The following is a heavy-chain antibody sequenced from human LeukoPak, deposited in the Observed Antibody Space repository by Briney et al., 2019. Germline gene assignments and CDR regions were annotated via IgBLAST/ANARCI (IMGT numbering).Heavy chain of an antibody. CDR1: EFTFSSYW. D-gene: IGHD3-22*01. Sequence: GGSLRLSCAGSEFTFSSYWMSWVRQAPGKGLEWVAYIKPDGSEDYYVDSVKGRFTISRDNAESSLHLQMNSLGVEDTAGYYCTRGDSASKIDYWGQGTLVTVSS. CDR2: IKPDGSED. V-gene: IGHV3-7*01. CDR3: TRGDSASKIDY. J-gene: IGHJ4*02.